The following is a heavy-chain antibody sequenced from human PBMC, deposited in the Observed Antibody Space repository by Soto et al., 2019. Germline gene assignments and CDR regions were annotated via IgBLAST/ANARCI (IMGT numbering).Heavy chain of an antibody. CDR2: ISSSSSYI. J-gene: IGHJ6*02. Sequence: PGGSLRLSCAASGFTFSSYSMNWVRQAPGKGLEWVSSISSSSSYIYYADSVKGRFTISRDNAKNTLYLQMNSLRAEDTAVYYCAREKSVVATDYYYYGMDVWGQGTTVTVSS. CDR3: AREKSVVATDYYYYGMDV. V-gene: IGHV3-21*01. CDR1: GFTFSSYS. D-gene: IGHD2-15*01.